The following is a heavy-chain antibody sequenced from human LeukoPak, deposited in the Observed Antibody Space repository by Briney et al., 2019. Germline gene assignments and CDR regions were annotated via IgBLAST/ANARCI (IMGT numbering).Heavy chain of an antibody. J-gene: IGHJ3*02. CDR1: GDSISGCY. V-gene: IGHV4-59*01. D-gene: IGHD3-22*01. CDR2: IFYSGTT. CDR3: ARAPSYDTSGYYLGGAFDI. Sequence: SETLSLTCTVSGDSISGCYWSWIRQPPGKGLEWIGYIFYSGTTNYSPSLKSRVTISVDMSKNQFSLRLRSVTAADTAIYYCARAPSYDTSGYYLGGAFDIWGQGTLVTVSS.